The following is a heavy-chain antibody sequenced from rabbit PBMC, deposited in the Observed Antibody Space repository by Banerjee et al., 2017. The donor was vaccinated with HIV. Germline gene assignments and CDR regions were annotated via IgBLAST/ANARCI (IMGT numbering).Heavy chain of an antibody. V-gene: IGHV1S40*01. CDR3: ARDHPYAAYGWAFNL. J-gene: IGHJ4*01. Sequence: QSLEESRGDLVKPGASLTLTCTASGFSFSSSYYMCWVRQAPGKGLEWIGCIRTGSSGSTYYASWAKGRFSISKTSSTTVTLQMTSLTAADTATYFCARDHPYAAYGWAFNLWGPGT. CDR2: IRTGSSGST. D-gene: IGHD4-2*01. CDR1: GFSFSSSYY.